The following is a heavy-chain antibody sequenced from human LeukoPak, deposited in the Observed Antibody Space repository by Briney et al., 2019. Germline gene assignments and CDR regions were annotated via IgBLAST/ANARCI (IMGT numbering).Heavy chain of an antibody. CDR3: ARGPRRWAAAMRDFDI. D-gene: IGHD2-2*01. J-gene: IGHJ3*02. Sequence: SETRSLTCAVYVGSFTVYYWSWVRHPPGKGLEWIGEINYSGITNYNTSLKRRASISVETYKHQFSLKLSSVTAADTAVYYCARGPRRWAAAMRDFDIWGQGTMVTVPS. CDR1: VGSFTVYY. CDR2: INYSGIT. V-gene: IGHV4-34*01.